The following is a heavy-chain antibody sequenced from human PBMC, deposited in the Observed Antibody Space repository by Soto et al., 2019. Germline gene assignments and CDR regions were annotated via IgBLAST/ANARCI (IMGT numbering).Heavy chain of an antibody. CDR1: GYTFTGYY. J-gene: IGHJ4*02. D-gene: IGHD1-26*01. CDR2: INPNSGGT. CDR3: ASAKTSGPGGGTTTSFDY. Sequence: QVQLVQSGAEVKKPGASVKVSCKASGYTFTGYYMHWVRQAPGQGLEWMGWINPNSGGTNYAQKFQGWVTMTRDTCISTAYMELSRLRSDDTAVYYCASAKTSGPGGGTTTSFDYWGQGTLVTVSS. V-gene: IGHV1-2*04.